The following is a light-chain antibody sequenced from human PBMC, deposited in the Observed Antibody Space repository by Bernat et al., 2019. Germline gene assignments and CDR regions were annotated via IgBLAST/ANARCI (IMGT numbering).Light chain of an antibody. CDR3: GSYRMDSTLV. Sequence: QSALTQPPSASGSPGQSVTISCTGTSSDVGDYNYVSWYQQHPGKAPKLMIYEVNKRPSGVPDRFSASKSGHTASLTVSGLQAEDEAEYFCGSYRMDSTLVFGGGTKLTVL. V-gene: IGLV2-8*01. CDR1: SSDVGDYNY. J-gene: IGLJ3*02. CDR2: EVN.